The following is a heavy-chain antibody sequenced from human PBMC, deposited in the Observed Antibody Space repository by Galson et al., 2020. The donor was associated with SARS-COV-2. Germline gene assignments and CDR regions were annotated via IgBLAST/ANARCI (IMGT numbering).Heavy chain of an antibody. V-gene: IGHV3-23*01. CDR3: AKEHSGWNGASYYYGMDV. Sequence: GSLRLSCVASGFRFSSYGMNWVRQAPGKGPEWVSAISNSGNFIYYADLVKDRFTISRDNSKGTLYLQMNSLRVEDTAVYYCAKEHSGWNGASYYYGMDVWGQGTTVIVSS. CDR2: ISNSGNFI. CDR1: GFRFSSYG. J-gene: IGHJ6*02. D-gene: IGHD6-19*01.